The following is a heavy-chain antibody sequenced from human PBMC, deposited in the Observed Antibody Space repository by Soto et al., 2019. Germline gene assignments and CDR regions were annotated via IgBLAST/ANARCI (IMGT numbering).Heavy chain of an antibody. V-gene: IGHV3-23*01. CDR1: GFTFGTYA. Sequence: GGSLRLSCAASGFTFGTYAMSWVRQAPGKGLEWVSTISGSGGNTYYADSVKGRFTISRDNSKSTLYLQMNSLRAEDTALYYCAKDARMHYYGSGSYWVDSWGQGTLVTVSS. CDR3: AKDARMHYYGSGSYWVDS. CDR2: ISGSGGNT. J-gene: IGHJ4*02. D-gene: IGHD3-10*01.